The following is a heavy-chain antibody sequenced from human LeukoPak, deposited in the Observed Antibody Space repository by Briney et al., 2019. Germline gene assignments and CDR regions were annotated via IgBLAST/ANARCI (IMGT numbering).Heavy chain of an antibody. J-gene: IGHJ4*02. Sequence: GRSLRLSCEASGFTFSSYAMQGVRQAPGMGPEWVSVISHDGTVTHYADSVKGRFTISRDSSTNTLYLQMDSLRTEDTAVYYCAKEGSQYASSWFDYWGQGTLVTVSS. CDR3: AKEGSQYASSWFDY. V-gene: IGHV3-30*18. CDR1: GFTFSSYA. D-gene: IGHD6-13*01. CDR2: ISHDGTVT.